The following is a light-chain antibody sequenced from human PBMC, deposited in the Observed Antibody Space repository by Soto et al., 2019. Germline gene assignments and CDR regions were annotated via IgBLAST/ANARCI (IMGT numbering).Light chain of an antibody. Sequence: EIVLTQSPGTLSLSQGERATLSCRASQNVLNNYLSWYQQKLGQAPRLLIYRASNRATGIPDRFSGSGSGTDFTLAISRLEPEDFAVYFCQQFGTSPFTFGPGTKVEIK. CDR1: QNVLNNY. V-gene: IGKV3-20*01. CDR3: QQFGTSPFT. J-gene: IGKJ3*01. CDR2: RAS.